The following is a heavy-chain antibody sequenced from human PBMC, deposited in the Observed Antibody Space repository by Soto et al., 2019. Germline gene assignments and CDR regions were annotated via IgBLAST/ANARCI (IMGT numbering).Heavy chain of an antibody. CDR1: GYTFTSYH. D-gene: IGHD3-10*01. Sequence: ASVKVSCKASGYTFTSYHMHWVRQAPGQGLEWMGIINPSGGGTNYAQKFQGRVTLTRDTSTSTVYMEVSSLRSEDTAVYYCARDYYGGNGYDRYYYYYMDVWGKGTTGTVS. J-gene: IGHJ6*03. CDR2: INPSGGGT. CDR3: ARDYYGGNGYDRYYYYYMDV. V-gene: IGHV1-46*03.